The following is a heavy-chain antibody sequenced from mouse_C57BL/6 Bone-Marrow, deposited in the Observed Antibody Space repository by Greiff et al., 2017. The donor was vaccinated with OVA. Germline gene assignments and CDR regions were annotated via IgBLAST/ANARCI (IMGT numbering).Heavy chain of an antibody. CDR2: ISSGGSYT. Sequence: EVKVVESGGDLVKPGGSLKLSCAASGFTFSSSGMSWVRQTPDKRLEWVATISSGGSYTYYPDSVKGRFTISRDNAKNTLYLQMSSLKSEDTAMYYCARRDGYYYWYFDVWGTGTTVTVSS. D-gene: IGHD2-3*01. J-gene: IGHJ1*03. CDR3: ARRDGYYYWYFDV. V-gene: IGHV5-6*02. CDR1: GFTFSSSG.